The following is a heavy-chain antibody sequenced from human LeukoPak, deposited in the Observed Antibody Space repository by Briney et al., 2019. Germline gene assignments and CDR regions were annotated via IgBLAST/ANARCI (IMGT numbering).Heavy chain of an antibody. J-gene: IGHJ4*02. V-gene: IGHV3-66*01. CDR1: GFTVSSNY. CDR2: IYSGGST. CDR3: ARDLRQYSGSYGGY. D-gene: IGHD1-26*01. Sequence: GGSLRLSCAASGFTVSSNYMSWVRQAPGKGLEWVSVIYSGGSTYYADSVKGRFTISRDNSKNTLYLQVNSLRAEDTAVYYCARDLRQYSGSYGGYWGQGTLVTVSS.